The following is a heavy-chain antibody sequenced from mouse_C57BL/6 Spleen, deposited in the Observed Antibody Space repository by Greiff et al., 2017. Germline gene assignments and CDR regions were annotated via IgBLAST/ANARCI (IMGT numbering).Heavy chain of an antibody. Sequence: QVQLQQPGAELVRPGSSVKLSCKASGYTFTSYWMHWVKQRPIQGLEWIGNIDPSDSETHYNQKFKDKATLTVDKSSSTAYMQLSSLTSEDSAVDYCARRYYGSTYWYFDVWGTGTTVTVSS. CDR3: ARRYYGSTYWYFDV. D-gene: IGHD1-1*01. CDR1: GYTFTSYW. CDR2: IDPSDSET. J-gene: IGHJ1*03. V-gene: IGHV1-52*01.